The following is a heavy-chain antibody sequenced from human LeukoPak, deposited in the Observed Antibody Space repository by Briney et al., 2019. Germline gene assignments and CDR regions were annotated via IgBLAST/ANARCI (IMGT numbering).Heavy chain of an antibody. CDR2: ISGSGGST. J-gene: IGHJ4*02. D-gene: IGHD3-22*01. Sequence: GGSLRLSCAASGFTFSSYAMSWVRQAPGKGLEWVSAISGSGGSTYYADSVKGRFTISRDNSKNTLYLQMNSLRAEDTAVYYCAKPYYYDSGGHPPMGYWGQGTLVTVSS. CDR3: AKPYYYDSGGHPPMGY. V-gene: IGHV3-23*01. CDR1: GFTFSSYA.